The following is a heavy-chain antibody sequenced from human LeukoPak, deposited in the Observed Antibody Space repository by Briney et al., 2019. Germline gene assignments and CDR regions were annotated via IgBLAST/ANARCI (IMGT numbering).Heavy chain of an antibody. CDR2: INSDGSTT. J-gene: IGHJ4*02. CDR1: GFTFSSYW. V-gene: IGHV3-74*01. CDR3: ATSRTFDY. D-gene: IGHD1-1*01. Sequence: GGSLRLSCAASGFTFSSYWMHWVRHAPGKGLVWVSRINSDGSTTNYADSVKGRFTISRDNTKNTLYLQMNSLRAEDTAMYYCATSRTFDYWGQGTLVTVSS.